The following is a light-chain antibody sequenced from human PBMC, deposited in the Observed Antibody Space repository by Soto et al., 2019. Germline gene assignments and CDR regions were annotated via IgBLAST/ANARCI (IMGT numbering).Light chain of an antibody. J-gene: IGLJ2*01. V-gene: IGLV4-69*01. Sequence: QPVLTQSPSASASLGASVKLTCTLSSGHSSYTIAWHQQQPERGPRYLMKVNIDGTHSRGDGIPDRFSGSSSGAERYLTISSLQSEDEADYYCQTWGTGIQVVFGGGTKVTVL. CDR3: QTWGTGIQVV. CDR1: SGHSSYT. CDR2: VNIDGTH.